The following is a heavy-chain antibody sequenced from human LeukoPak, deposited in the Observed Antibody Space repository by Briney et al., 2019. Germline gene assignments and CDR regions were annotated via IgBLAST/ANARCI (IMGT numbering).Heavy chain of an antibody. J-gene: IGHJ1*01. CDR1: GDSVSSGY. V-gene: IGHV4-4*09. D-gene: IGHD2-15*01. CDR2: ISVSGIT. CDR3: AGRGHRYSRD. Sequence: PSETLSLSCTVSGDSVSSGYWTWIRQSPGKGLEWIGYISVSGITDYNPSLKSQLTISVDTSNNKFSLNLHSVTAADTAVYYCAGRGHRYSRDWGQGILVTVSS.